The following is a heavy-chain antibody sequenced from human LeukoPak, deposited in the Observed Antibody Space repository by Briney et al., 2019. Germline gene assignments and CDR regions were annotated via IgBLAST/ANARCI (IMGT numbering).Heavy chain of an antibody. CDR3: ARVGSVSSGYAFDN. CDR1: GFTFSSYW. CDR2: IKQDGSEK. J-gene: IGHJ4*02. V-gene: IGHV3-7*04. Sequence: GGSLRLSCAPSGFTFSSYWMSWVRQAPGKGLEWVANIKQDGSEKYYVDSVKGRFTISRDNAKNSLYLQMNSLRAEDTAVYYCARVGSVSSGYAFDNWGQGTLVTVSS. D-gene: IGHD5-12*01.